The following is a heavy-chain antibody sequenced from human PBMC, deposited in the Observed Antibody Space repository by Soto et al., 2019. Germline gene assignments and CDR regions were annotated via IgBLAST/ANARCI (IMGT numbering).Heavy chain of an antibody. V-gene: IGHV4-59*01. Sequence: SETLSLTCTVSGGSIRSYYWSWIRQPPGKGLEWIGYIYYSGSTNYNPSIKSRITISVDTSKNQFSLKLSSVTAADTAVYYCARTLYSYGPRFDYWGQGTLVTVSS. CDR3: ARTLYSYGPRFDY. D-gene: IGHD5-18*01. CDR2: IYYSGST. J-gene: IGHJ4*02. CDR1: GGSIRSYY.